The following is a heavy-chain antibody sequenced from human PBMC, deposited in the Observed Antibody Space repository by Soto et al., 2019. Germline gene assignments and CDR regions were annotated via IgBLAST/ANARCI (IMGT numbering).Heavy chain of an antibody. Sequence: HPGGSLRLSCAASGFTFSSYGMHWVRQAPGKGLEWVAVISYDGSNKYYADSVKGRFTISRDNSKNTLYLQMNSLRAEDTAVYYCANGLPITFGGVIAMGGFDYWGQGTLVTVSS. CDR2: ISYDGSNK. CDR3: ANGLPITFGGVIAMGGFDY. V-gene: IGHV3-30*18. CDR1: GFTFSSYG. J-gene: IGHJ4*02. D-gene: IGHD3-16*02.